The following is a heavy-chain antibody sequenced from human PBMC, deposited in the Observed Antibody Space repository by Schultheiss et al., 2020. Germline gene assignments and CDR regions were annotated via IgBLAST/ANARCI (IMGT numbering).Heavy chain of an antibody. CDR2: IKSKTDGGTT. CDR3: TTLSDYYGSGSHDY. V-gene: IGHV3-15*01. CDR1: GFTFSNAW. D-gene: IGHD3-10*01. J-gene: IGHJ4*02. Sequence: GESLKISCAASGFTFSNAWMSWVRQAPGKGLEWVGRIKSKTDGGTTDYAAPVKGRFTISRDDSKNTLYLQMNSLKTEDTAVYYCTTLSDYYGSGSHDYWGQGTLVTVSS.